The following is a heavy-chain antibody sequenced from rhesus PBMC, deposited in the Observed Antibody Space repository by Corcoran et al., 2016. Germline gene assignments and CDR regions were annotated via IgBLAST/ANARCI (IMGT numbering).Heavy chain of an antibody. Sequence: QVQLQESGPGLVKPSATLSLTCAVSGGSISSSYYYWSWIRQAAGKGLEGMGNSSYSGSTSYNPSLKSRVTISRDTSKNQFSLKLSSVTAADTAVYYCARVPGVVATRCLDSWGQGVVVTVSS. D-gene: IGHD4-4*01. J-gene: IGHJ6*01. V-gene: IGHV4-122*02. CDR3: ARVPGVVATRCLDS. CDR2: SSYSGST. CDR1: GGSISSSYYY.